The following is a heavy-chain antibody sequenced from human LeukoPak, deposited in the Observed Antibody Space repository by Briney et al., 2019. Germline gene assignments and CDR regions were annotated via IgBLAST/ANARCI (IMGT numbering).Heavy chain of an antibody. CDR2: INHSGST. CDR3: ARAKWGLFDP. CDR1: GGSFSGYY. J-gene: IGHJ5*02. Sequence: SETLSLTCAVYGGSFSGYYWSWIRQPPGKGLEWIGEINHSGSTNYNPSLKSRVTISVDTSKNQFSLKLSSVTAADTAVYYCARAKWGLFDPWGQGTLVTVSS. D-gene: IGHD2-15*01. V-gene: IGHV4-34*01.